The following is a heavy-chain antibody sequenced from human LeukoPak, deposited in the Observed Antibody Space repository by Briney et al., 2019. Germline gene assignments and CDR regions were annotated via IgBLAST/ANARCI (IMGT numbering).Heavy chain of an antibody. D-gene: IGHD4-11*01. Sequence: GGSLRLSCAASGFTFSNAWMNWVRQAPGKGLEWVGRIKSKTDGGTTDYAAPVKGRFTISRDDSKNTLYLQMNSLRAEDTAAYYCARDSPDYSIGYYYYGMDVWGQGTTVTVSS. CDR2: IKSKTDGGTT. J-gene: IGHJ6*02. CDR1: GFTFSNAW. CDR3: ARDSPDYSIGYYYYGMDV. V-gene: IGHV3-15*07.